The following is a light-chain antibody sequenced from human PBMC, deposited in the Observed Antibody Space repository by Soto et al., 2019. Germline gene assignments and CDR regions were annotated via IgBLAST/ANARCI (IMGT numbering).Light chain of an antibody. Sequence: QSALTQPASVSGSPGQSITISCTGTSSDIGSYNRVSWYQQPPGTAPKLIIYEVNNRPSGVSNRFSGSKSGNTASLTISGLQAEDEADYYCSSYTSSSTYVFGTGTKVTVL. CDR3: SSYTSSSTYV. CDR1: SSDIGSYNR. V-gene: IGLV2-14*01. CDR2: EVN. J-gene: IGLJ1*01.